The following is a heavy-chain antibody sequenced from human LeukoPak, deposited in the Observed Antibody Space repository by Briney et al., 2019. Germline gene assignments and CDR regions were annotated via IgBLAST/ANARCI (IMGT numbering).Heavy chain of an antibody. CDR3: AREGISRKMDFDY. CDR2: ITNDNYDT. J-gene: IGHJ4*02. CDR1: GFTFRSHD. V-gene: IGHV3-23*01. Sequence: GGSLRLSCTASGFTFRSHDMSWVRQAPEKGLEWVSSITNDNYDTFYADSVKGRFTISRDESKTTLYLQMKSLRAEDTAVYYCAREGISRKMDFDYWGQGTLVTVSS. D-gene: IGHD2/OR15-2a*01.